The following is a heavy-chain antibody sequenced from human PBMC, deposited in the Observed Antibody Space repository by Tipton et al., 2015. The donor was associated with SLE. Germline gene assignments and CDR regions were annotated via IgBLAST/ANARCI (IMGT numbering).Heavy chain of an antibody. D-gene: IGHD6-13*01. CDR2: INSDRSST. Sequence: SLRLSCAASGFTFSSYWMHWVRQAPGKGLVWVSRINSDRSSTSYADSVKGRFTISRDNAKNTLYLQMNSLRAEDTAVYYCARARSSWYDAFDIWGQGTMVTVSS. J-gene: IGHJ3*02. CDR3: ARARSSWYDAFDI. V-gene: IGHV3-74*01. CDR1: GFTFSSYW.